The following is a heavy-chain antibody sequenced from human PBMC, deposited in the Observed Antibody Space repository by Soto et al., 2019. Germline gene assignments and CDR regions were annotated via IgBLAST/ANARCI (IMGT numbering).Heavy chain of an antibody. Sequence: QVQLVESGGGVVQPGGSLRLSCAVSGFTFSSYAMHWVRQAPGEGLEWVAVIAYDGSNRYYADSAKGRFTISRDNSKNTLYPQLRGRRPGDTAVSFGANDRGAGWCWFDSWGQGTLVTVSS. CDR2: IAYDGSNR. CDR1: GFTFSSYA. D-gene: IGHD6-19*01. V-gene: IGHV3-30*18. J-gene: IGHJ5*01. CDR3: ANDRGAGWCWFDS.